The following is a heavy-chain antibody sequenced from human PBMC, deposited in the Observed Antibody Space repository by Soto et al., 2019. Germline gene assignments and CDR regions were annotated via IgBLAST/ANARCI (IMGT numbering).Heavy chain of an antibody. V-gene: IGHV3-30*18. CDR1: GFTFSTYG. Sequence: GGSLRLSCAASGFTFSTYGMHWVRQAPGKGLEGVFVMSYDGGKKSYADSVKGRFTISSDNSKNTLYLQMNSLRSEDTAVYYCAKDWLAHCSSTSSYGSLHXWGQVTLVTVSX. CDR2: MSYDGGKK. CDR3: AKDWLAHCSSTSSYGSLHX. J-gene: IGHJ5*02. D-gene: IGHD2-2*01.